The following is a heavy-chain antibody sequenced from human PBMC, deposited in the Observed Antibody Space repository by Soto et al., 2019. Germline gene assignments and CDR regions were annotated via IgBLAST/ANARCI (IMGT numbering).Heavy chain of an antibody. CDR2: IYHSGST. Sequence: SETLSLTCAVSGGSISSSNWWSWVRQPPGKGLEWIGEIYHSGSTNYNPSLKSRVTISVDKSKKQFSLKLSSVTAADTAVYYCARDRVYYDSSGYYYYYYGMDVWGQGTTVTVSS. J-gene: IGHJ6*02. D-gene: IGHD3-22*01. V-gene: IGHV4-4*02. CDR3: ARDRVYYDSSGYYYYYYGMDV. CDR1: GGSISSSNW.